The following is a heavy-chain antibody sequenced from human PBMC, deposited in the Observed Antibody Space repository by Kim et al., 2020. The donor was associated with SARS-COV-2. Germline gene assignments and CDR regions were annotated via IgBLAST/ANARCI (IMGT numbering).Heavy chain of an antibody. Sequence: GGSLRLSCAASGFTFSSYGMHWVRQAPGKGLEWVAVIWYDGSNKYYADSVKGRFTISRDNSKNTLYLQMNSLRAEDTAVYYCARDLLYGSPAPDYYYYYGMDVWGQGTTVTVSS. CDR3: ARDLLYGSPAPDYYYYYGMDV. CDR1: GFTFSSYG. J-gene: IGHJ6*02. D-gene: IGHD3-10*01. CDR2: IWYDGSNK. V-gene: IGHV3-33*01.